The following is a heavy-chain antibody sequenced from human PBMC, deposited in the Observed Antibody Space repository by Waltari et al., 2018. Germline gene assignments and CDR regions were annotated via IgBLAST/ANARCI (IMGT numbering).Heavy chain of an antibody. Sequence: ELQLVESGGAVVQPGGSLRLSCAASGFTFDDPALQWVREAPGKGLEWVSVISWDGTNTYYVDSVRGRFTISRDNSKSTLYLQMSSLRAEDTALYYCVKGRYYDFWSAYPDYWGQGTLVTVSS. V-gene: IGHV3-43D*04. D-gene: IGHD3-3*01. CDR3: VKGRYYDFWSAYPDY. J-gene: IGHJ4*02. CDR1: GFTFDDPA. CDR2: ISWDGTNT.